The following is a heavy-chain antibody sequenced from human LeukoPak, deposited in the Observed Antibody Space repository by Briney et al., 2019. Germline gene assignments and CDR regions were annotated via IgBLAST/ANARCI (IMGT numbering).Heavy chain of an antibody. CDR3: ARDYDSSGYYGPYFDY. CDR1: GFTFSSYE. Sequence: GGSLRLSCAASGFTFSSYEMNWVRQAPGQGLEWVSYISSSGSTIYYADSVKGRFTISRDNAKNSLYLQMNSLRAEDTAVYYCARDYDSSGYYGPYFDYWGQGTLVTVSS. V-gene: IGHV3-48*03. CDR2: ISSSGSTI. J-gene: IGHJ4*02. D-gene: IGHD3-22*01.